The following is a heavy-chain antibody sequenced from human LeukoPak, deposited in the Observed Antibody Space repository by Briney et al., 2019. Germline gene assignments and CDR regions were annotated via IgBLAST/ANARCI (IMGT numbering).Heavy chain of an antibody. CDR1: GFTFSSYS. V-gene: IGHV3-21*01. CDR3: ARDRIYSSYVGVYFDY. CDR2: ISSSSSYI. Sequence: GGSLRLSCAASGFTFSSYSMNWVRQAPGKGLEWVSSISSSSSYIYYADSVKGRFTISRDNAKNSLYLQMNSLRAEDTAVYYCARDRIYSSYVGVYFDYWGQGTLVTVSS. D-gene: IGHD4-11*01. J-gene: IGHJ4*02.